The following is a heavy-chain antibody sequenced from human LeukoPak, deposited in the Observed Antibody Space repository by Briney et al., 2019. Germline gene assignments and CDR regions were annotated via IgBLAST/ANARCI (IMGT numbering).Heavy chain of an antibody. V-gene: IGHV3-74*01. J-gene: IGHJ4*02. D-gene: IGHD4-17*01. CDR3: ARGGYGSIDY. CDR2: VNSDGSST. CDR1: GFTFSSFW. Sequence: GGSLRLSCAASGFTFSSFWMHWVRQAPGKGLVWVSYVNSDGSSTTYADSVKGRFTISRDNAKNTLYLQMNSLRAEDTAMYYCARGGYGSIDYWGQGTLVTVSS.